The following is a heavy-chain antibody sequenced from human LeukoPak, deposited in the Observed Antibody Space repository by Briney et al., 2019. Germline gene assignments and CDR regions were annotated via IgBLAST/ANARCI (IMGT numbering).Heavy chain of an antibody. D-gene: IGHD3-9*01. CDR2: IIPIFGTA. J-gene: IGHJ4*02. Sequence: SVKVSCTASGGTFSSYAFSWVRQAPGQGLEWMGGIIPIFGTANYAQKFQGRVTITADESTSTAYMELSSLRSEDTAVYYCAGSKDLRLDDIYYWGQGTLVTVSS. CDR3: AGSKDLRLDDIYY. CDR1: GGTFSSYA. V-gene: IGHV1-69*13.